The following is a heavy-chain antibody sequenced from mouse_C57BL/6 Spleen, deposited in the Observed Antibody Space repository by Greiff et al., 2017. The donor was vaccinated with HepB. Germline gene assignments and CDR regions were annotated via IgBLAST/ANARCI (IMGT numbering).Heavy chain of an antibody. Sequence: EVKLLESGGGLVQPGGSMKLSCVASGFTFSNYWMNWVRQSPEKGLEWVAQIRLKSDNYATHYAESVKGRFTISRDDSKSSVYLQMNNLRAEDTGIYYCTAIYYDYDGYAMDCWAQGPSVTVSS. CDR2: IRLKSDNYAT. J-gene: IGHJ4*01. CDR1: GFTFSNYW. CDR3: TAIYYDYDGYAMDC. V-gene: IGHV6-3*01. D-gene: IGHD2-4*01.